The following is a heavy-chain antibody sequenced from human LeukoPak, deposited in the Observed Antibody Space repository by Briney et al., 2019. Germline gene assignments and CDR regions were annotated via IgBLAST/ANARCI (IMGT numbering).Heavy chain of an antibody. D-gene: IGHD6-19*01. CDR3: TRLLPGIAVASNFDY. V-gene: IGHV3-73*01. CDR1: GFTFSGSA. J-gene: IGHJ4*02. CDR2: IRSKANSYAT. Sequence: GGSLRLPCAASGFTFSGSAMHWVRQASGKGLEWVGRIRSKANSYATAYAASVKGRFTISRDDSKNTAYLQMNSLKTEDTAVYYCTRLLPGIAVASNFDYWGQGTLVTVSS.